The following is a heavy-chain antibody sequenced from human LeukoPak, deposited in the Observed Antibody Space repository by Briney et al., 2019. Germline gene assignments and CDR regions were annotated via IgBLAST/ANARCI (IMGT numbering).Heavy chain of an antibody. V-gene: IGHV3-33*01. D-gene: IGHD6-13*01. Sequence: GGSLRLSCAASGFSLSAYGVHWVRQAPGKGLEWVAVIWYDGTSKDYADSVKGRFTFSRDNSKNTLYLQMNSLTVEDTAVYYCARSQSSSLIDYWGQGNLVTVSS. CDR2: IWYDGTSK. CDR3: ARSQSSSLIDY. J-gene: IGHJ4*02. CDR1: GFSLSAYG.